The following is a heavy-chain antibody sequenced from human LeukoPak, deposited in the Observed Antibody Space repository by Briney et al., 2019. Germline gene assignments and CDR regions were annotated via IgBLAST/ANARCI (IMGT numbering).Heavy chain of an antibody. CDR1: GYSISSGYY. Sequence: SETLSLTCTVSGYSISSGYYWGWIRQPPGKGLEWIGSIYPSGSTYYYPSLKSRVTISLDTSKNQFPLKLSSVTAADTAVYYCARAYFSSWYMNWFDPWGQGTLVTVSS. V-gene: IGHV4-38-2*02. D-gene: IGHD6-13*01. CDR2: IYPSGST. J-gene: IGHJ5*02. CDR3: ARAYFSSWYMNWFDP.